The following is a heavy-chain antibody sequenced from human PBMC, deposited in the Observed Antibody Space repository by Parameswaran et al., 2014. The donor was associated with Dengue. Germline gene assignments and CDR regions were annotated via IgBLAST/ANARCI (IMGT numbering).Heavy chain of an antibody. CDR1: GGSISSYY. Sequence: AGGSLRLSCTVSGGSISSYYWSWIRQPPGKGLEWIGYIYYSGSTNYNPSLKSRVTISVDTSKNQFSLKLSSVTAADTAVYYCARGPPDESYFDYWGQGTLVTVSS. CDR2: IYYSGST. CDR3: ARGPPDESYFDY. J-gene: IGHJ4*02. V-gene: IGHV4-59*01.